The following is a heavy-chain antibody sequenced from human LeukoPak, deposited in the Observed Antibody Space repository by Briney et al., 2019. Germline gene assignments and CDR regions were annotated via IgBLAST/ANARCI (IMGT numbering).Heavy chain of an antibody. V-gene: IGHV4-59*01. D-gene: IGHD5/OR15-5a*01. Sequence: SETLSFTCTVSGGSISSFYWSWIRQPPGKGMEYIVYISYSETTSYNPSLKSRVTISVDTSKNQFSLKLTSVTAADTAVYYCARDKGLPQAFDIWGQGTMVTVSS. J-gene: IGHJ3*02. CDR3: ARDKGLPQAFDI. CDR1: GGSISSFY. CDR2: ISYSETT.